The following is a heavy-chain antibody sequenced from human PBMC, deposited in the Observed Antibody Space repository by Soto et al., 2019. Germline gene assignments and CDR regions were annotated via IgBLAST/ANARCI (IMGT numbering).Heavy chain of an antibody. CDR1: GDTISRYV. J-gene: IGHJ5*02. V-gene: IGHV1-69*12. Sequence: QVQLVQSGSEVKKPGSSVKVSCKASGDTISRYVISWLRQAPGQGLEWMGGIIPVFGIPNYAQKFQGRVTITADVSTSTAYMEPSSLRSEDTSLYYCARGPRDNGDLTGWFGPWGQGTLVTVSS. D-gene: IGHD4-17*01. CDR3: ARGPRDNGDLTGWFGP. CDR2: IIPVFGIP.